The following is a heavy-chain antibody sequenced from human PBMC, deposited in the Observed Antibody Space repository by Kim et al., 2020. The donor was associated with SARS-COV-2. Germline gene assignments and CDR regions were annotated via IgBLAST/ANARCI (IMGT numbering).Heavy chain of an antibody. CDR3: ARDFFGSIDY. V-gene: IGHV3-33*08. CDR2: IWFDGTRE. D-gene: IGHD3-10*01. Sequence: GGSLRLSCAASGFTFSDRPMHWVRQAPGKGLEWVAIIWFDGTREHYADSVKGRFTISRDNSENTLYLQMISLRAEDTAVYYCARDFFGSIDYWGQGTLVTASS. J-gene: IGHJ4*02. CDR1: GFTFSDRP.